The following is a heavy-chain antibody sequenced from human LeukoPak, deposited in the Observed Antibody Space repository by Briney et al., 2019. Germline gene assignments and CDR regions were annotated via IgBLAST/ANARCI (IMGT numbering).Heavy chain of an antibody. V-gene: IGHV3-7*03. D-gene: IGHD3-22*01. J-gene: IGHJ4*02. Sequence: GGSLRLSCAASGFTFSSYWMSWVRQAPGKGLEWVANIKQDGSEKYYVDSVKGRFTISRDNAKNSLYLQMNSLRAEDTAVYYCARDTYYYDSSGYNYFDYWGQGTLVTVSS. CDR3: ARDTYYYDSSGYNYFDY. CDR1: GFTFSSYW. CDR2: IKQDGSEK.